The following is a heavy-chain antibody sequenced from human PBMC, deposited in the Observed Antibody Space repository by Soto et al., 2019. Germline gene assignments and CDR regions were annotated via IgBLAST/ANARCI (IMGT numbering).Heavy chain of an antibody. J-gene: IGHJ4*02. V-gene: IGHV3-30-3*01. CDR3: ASSDYGDYDEFSSSRYYFDY. Sequence: QVQLVESGGGVVQPGRSLRLSCAASGFTFSSYAMHWVRQAPGKGLEWVAVISYDGSNKYYADSVKGRFTISRDNSKNTLYLQMNSLRAEDTAVYYCASSDYGDYDEFSSSRYYFDYWGQGTLVTVSS. CDR2: ISYDGSNK. CDR1: GFTFSSYA. D-gene: IGHD4-17*01.